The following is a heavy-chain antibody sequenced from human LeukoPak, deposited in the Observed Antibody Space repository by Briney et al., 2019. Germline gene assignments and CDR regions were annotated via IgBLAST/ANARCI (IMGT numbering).Heavy chain of an antibody. CDR3: ARVRATAMGVVDY. CDR2: ISYDGSNK. V-gene: IGHV3-30-3*01. Sequence: PGGSLRLSCAASGFTFSSYAMHWVRQAPGKGLEWVAVISYDGSNKYYADSVKGRFTISRDNSKNTLYLQMNSLRAEDTAVYYCARVRATAMGVVDYWGQGTLVTVSS. J-gene: IGHJ4*02. D-gene: IGHD5-18*01. CDR1: GFTFSSYA.